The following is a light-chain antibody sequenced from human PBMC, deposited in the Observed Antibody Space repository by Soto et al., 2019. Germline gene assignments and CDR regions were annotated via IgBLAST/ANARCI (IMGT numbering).Light chain of an antibody. CDR2: AAS. V-gene: IGKV1-12*01. J-gene: IGKJ4*01. Sequence: DIQMTQSPSSVSASVGDRVTITCRASQGISSRLAWYQQKPGKAPNLLIYAASNLQSGVPSRFSESGSETDFTLTIGSLQPEDFATYYCQHANSFPLTFGGGTKVEIK. CDR3: QHANSFPLT. CDR1: QGISSR.